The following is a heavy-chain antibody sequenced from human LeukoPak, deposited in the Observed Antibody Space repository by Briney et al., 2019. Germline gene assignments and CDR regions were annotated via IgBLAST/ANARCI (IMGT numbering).Heavy chain of an antibody. CDR1: GFTFSSYG. V-gene: IGHV3-33*01. CDR3: ARGQLLFDY. Sequence: GRSLRLSCAASGFTFSSYGLHWVRQAPGKGLEWVAVIWYDGNKKYYADSVKGRFTISRDNSKNTLNLQMNSLRAEDTAVYYCARGQLLFDYWGQGTLVTVSS. J-gene: IGHJ4*02. D-gene: IGHD2-2*01. CDR2: IWYDGNKK.